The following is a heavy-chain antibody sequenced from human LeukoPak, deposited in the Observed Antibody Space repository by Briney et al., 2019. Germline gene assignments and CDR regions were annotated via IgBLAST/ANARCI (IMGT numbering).Heavy chain of an antibody. CDR2: MFYSGST. J-gene: IGHJ3*02. Sequence: SETLSLTCTVSGGSISSSSYYWGWIRQPPGKGLEWIGSMFYSGSTYYNPSLKSRVTISVDKSKNQFSLKLSSVTAADTAVYYCARVTAYAFDIWGQGTMVTVSS. CDR1: GGSISSSSYY. CDR3: ARVTAYAFDI. V-gene: IGHV4-39*07.